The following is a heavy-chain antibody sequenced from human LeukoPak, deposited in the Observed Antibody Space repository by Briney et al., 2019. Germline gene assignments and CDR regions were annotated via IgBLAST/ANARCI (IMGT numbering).Heavy chain of an antibody. CDR3: ARGRSNHSSSWFPFDY. D-gene: IGHD6-13*01. J-gene: IGHJ4*02. CDR1: GYSISSGYY. Sequence: PSETLSLTCTVSGYSISSGYYGGGIRPPPGKGLEWIGSIYHSGSTYYNPSLKSRVTISVDTSKNQFSLKLSSVTAADTAVYYCARGRSNHSSSWFPFDYWGQGTLVTVSS. V-gene: IGHV4-38-2*02. CDR2: IYHSGST.